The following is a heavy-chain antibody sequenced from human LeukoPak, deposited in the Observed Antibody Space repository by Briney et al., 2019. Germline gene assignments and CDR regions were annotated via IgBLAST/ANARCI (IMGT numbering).Heavy chain of an antibody. J-gene: IGHJ4*02. CDR2: INPNSGGT. CDR3: ARGGIAVAEPRYYFDY. V-gene: IGHV1-2*02. Sequence: ASVKVSCKASGYTFTGYYMHWVRQAPGQGLEWMGWINPNSGGTNYAQKFQGRVTMTRDTSISTAYIELSRLRSDDTAVYYCARGGIAVAEPRYYFDYWGQGTLVTVSS. D-gene: IGHD6-19*01. CDR1: GYTFTGYY.